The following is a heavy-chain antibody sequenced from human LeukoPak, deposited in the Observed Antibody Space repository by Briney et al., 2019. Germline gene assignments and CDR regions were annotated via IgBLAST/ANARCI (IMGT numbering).Heavy chain of an antibody. CDR1: GFTLRSYC. V-gene: IGHV3-74*01. CDR3: ARSADGYNPLAY. Sequence: GGSLRLSCEVSGFTLRSYCMHWVRQAPGKGLLWVSRINSVGTSTSYADSVKGRFTVSRDDAKNTLYLQMNSLRAEDTAVYYCARSADGYNPLAYWGQGTLVTVSS. J-gene: IGHJ4*02. CDR2: INSVGTST. D-gene: IGHD5-24*01.